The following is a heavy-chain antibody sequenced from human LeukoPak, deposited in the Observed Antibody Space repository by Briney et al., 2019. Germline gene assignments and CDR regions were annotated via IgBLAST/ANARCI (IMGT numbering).Heavy chain of an antibody. V-gene: IGHV4-4*07. CDR2: VYSSGVG. Sequence: SETLSLTCTVSGDSITGYYWNWMRQPAGQGLEWLGRVYSSGVGNYNPSLTSRVTMSVDTSKNQFSLKPTSLTAADTAVYYCAREEFLHEIDSSGYFVYWGQGALVTVSS. D-gene: IGHD3-22*01. CDR1: GDSITGYY. CDR3: AREEFLHEIDSSGYFVY. J-gene: IGHJ4*02.